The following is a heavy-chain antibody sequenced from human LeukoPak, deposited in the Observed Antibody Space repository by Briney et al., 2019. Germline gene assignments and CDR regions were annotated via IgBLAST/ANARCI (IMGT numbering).Heavy chain of an antibody. CDR2: IYTSGST. CDR1: GGSISSSSYH. J-gene: IGHJ4*02. CDR3: ARETYSSGSGERGY. V-gene: IGHV4-61*02. D-gene: IGHD3-22*01. Sequence: PSETLSLTCTVSGGSISSSSYHWGWIRQPAGKGLEWIGRIYTSGSTNYNPSLKSRVTMSVDTSKNQFSLKLSSVTAADTAVYYCARETYSSGSGERGYWGQGTLVTVSS.